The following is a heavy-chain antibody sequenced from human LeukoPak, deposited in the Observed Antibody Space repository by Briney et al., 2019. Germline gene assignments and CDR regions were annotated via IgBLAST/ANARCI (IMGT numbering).Heavy chain of an antibody. CDR1: GYTFATNG. CDR2: TSPYDGNT. J-gene: IGHJ3*02. Sequence: ASVKVSCKASGYTFATNGFSWVRQAPGQGLEWMAWTSPYDGNTKYAPTLQDRVTLTTDASTSTAYMELRSLRSDDTAVYYCARLRGGIYSSRDAFDIWGQGTMVTVSS. D-gene: IGHD6-19*01. CDR3: ARLRGGIYSSRDAFDI. V-gene: IGHV1-18*04.